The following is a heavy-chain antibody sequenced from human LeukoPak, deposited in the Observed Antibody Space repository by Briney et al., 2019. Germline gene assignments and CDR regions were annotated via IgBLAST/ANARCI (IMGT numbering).Heavy chain of an antibody. CDR2: INPNSGGT. J-gene: IGHJ6*04. CDR1: GYSFTGYY. V-gene: IGHV1-2*04. D-gene: IGHD3-10*01. Sequence: ASVKVSCKASGYSFTGYYMHWVRQAPGEGLEWMGWINPNSGGTNYAQKFQGWVTMTRDTSIRTAYMELSRLRSDDTAVYYCARERYYYGSGSYRYYYYGMDVWGKGTTVTVSS. CDR3: ARERYYYGSGSYRYYYYGMDV.